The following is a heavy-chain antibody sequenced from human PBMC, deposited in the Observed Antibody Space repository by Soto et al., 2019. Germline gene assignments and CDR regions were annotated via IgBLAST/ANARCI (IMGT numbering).Heavy chain of an antibody. V-gene: IGHV4-30-4*01. CDR2: ISYSGTT. CDR1: GGSISSGNYY. D-gene: IGHD4-17*01. J-gene: IGHJ4*02. CDR3: ATMGTPVTGLYYFDY. Sequence: QVQLQESGPGLVKPSQTLSLTCTVSGGSISSGNYYWSWIRQPPGKGLEWIGFISYSGTTHYSASLRSRVSISVDTSKNQFSLDLSSVTAADTAVYYCATMGTPVTGLYYFDYWGQGTLFTVSS.